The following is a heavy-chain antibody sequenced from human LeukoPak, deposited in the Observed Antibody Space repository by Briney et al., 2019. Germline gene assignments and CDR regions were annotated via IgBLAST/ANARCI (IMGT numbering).Heavy chain of an antibody. Sequence: PGGSLRLSCAASGFTFSDYYMTWIRQVPGKGLEWVSYISSSGSTIYYADSVKGRFTISRDNSKNTLYLQMGSLRAEDMAVYYCARGDSRVAMATGLADYWGQGTLVTVSS. CDR3: ARGDSRVAMATGLADY. CDR2: ISSSGSTI. J-gene: IGHJ4*02. CDR1: GFTFSDYY. D-gene: IGHD3-22*01. V-gene: IGHV3-11*04.